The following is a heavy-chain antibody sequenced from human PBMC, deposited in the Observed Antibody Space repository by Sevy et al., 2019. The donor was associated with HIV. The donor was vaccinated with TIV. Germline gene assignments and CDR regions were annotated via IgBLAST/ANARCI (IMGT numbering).Heavy chain of an antibody. CDR3: VISNSWEVH. Sequence: GGSLRLSCAGSGFTFSDYWMHWVRQPQGKGLVWVSGVNSDGRSTAYADSVKGRCTIARDNAKNTLSLQMSSLRVEDTAVYYCVISNSWEVHWGQGTLVTVSS. J-gene: IGHJ4*02. CDR1: GFTFSDYW. CDR2: VNSDGRST. V-gene: IGHV3-74*01. D-gene: IGHD2-2*01.